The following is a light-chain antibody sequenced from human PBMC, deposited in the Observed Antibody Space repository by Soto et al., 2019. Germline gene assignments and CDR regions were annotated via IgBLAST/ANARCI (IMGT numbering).Light chain of an antibody. CDR3: QHYGSSLIT. Sequence: TQSPSTLPASVGDRVTITCRASQSISNWLAWYQQKPGQAPRLLIFGASIRATGIPDRFSGSGSGTDFTLTISRLEPEDFAVYFCQHYGSSLITFGQGTRLEIK. J-gene: IGKJ5*01. CDR1: QSISNW. CDR2: GAS. V-gene: IGKV3-20*01.